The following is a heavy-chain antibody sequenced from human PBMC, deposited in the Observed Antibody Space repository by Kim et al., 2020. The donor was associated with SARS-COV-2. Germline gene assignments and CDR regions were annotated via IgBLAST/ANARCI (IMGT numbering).Heavy chain of an antibody. Sequence: ASVKVSCKASGYTFTSYAMNWVRQAPGQGLEWMGWINTNTGNPTYAQGFTGRFVFSLDTSVSTAYLQISSLKAEDTAVYYCASLSYDILTGMGAFDIWGQGTMVTVSS. CDR2: INTNTGNP. V-gene: IGHV7-4-1*02. J-gene: IGHJ3*02. CDR3: ASLSYDILTGMGAFDI. D-gene: IGHD3-9*01. CDR1: GYTFTSYA.